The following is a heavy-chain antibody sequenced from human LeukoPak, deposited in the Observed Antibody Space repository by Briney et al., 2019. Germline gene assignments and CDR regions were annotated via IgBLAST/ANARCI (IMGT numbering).Heavy chain of an antibody. V-gene: IGHV4-59*01. CDR2: IYYSGST. D-gene: IGHD2-15*01. J-gene: IGHJ5*02. CDR3: AREGSAYWSFDP. CDR1: GGSISSYY. Sequence: NTSETLSLTCTVSGGSISSYYWSWIRQPPGKGLEWIGYIYYSGSTNSNPSLKRRVTISVDTSKNQFSLKLSSVTAADTAVYYCAREGSAYWSFDPWGQGTLVTVSS.